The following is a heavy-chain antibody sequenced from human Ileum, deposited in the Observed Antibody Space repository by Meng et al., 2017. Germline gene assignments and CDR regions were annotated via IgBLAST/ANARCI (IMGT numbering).Heavy chain of an antibody. CDR3: ARDRDSSGYYPY. CDR2: IYYSGST. CDR1: GGSMRSGDNY. V-gene: IGHV4-30-4*01. D-gene: IGHD3-22*01. Sequence: QVQLQESGPGLVNPSQTLSLTCSVSGGSMRSGDNYWSWIRQPPGKGLEWIGYIYYSGSTYYTPSLKSRVIMSVDTSANQFSLKLSSVTAADTAVYYCARDRDSSGYYPYWGQGTLVTVSS. J-gene: IGHJ4*02.